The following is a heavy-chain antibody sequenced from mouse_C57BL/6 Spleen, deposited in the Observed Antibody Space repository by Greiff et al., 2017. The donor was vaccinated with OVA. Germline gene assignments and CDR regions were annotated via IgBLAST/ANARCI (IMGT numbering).Heavy chain of an antibody. V-gene: IGHV1-69*01. CDR3: ARRLITTVVGAMDY. CDR2: IDPSDSYT. CDR1: GYTFTSYW. Sequence: QVQLQQSGAELVMPGASVKLSCKASGYTFTSYWMHWVKQRPGQGLEWIGEIDPSDSYTNYNQKFKGKSTLTVDKSSSTAYMQLSSLTSEDSAVYYCARRLITTVVGAMDYWGQGTSVTVSS. J-gene: IGHJ4*01. D-gene: IGHD1-1*01.